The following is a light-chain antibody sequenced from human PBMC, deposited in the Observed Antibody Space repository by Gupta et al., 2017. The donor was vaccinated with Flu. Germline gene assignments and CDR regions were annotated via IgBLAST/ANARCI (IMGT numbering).Light chain of an antibody. CDR3: SSYAVSNYLV. CDR2: EVN. CDR1: SSDIGGYNF. Sequence: QSALTQPPSAPGSPGQSVTISCTGSSSDIGGYNFVSWYQQHPGKAPKLLIYEVNKRPSGVPDRFSGSKSGNTASLTVSGLQAEDEADYYCSSYAVSNYLVFGGGTELTVL. J-gene: IGLJ2*01. V-gene: IGLV2-8*01.